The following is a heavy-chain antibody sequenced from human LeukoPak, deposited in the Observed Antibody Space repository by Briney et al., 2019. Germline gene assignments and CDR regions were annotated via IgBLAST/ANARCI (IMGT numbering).Heavy chain of an antibody. V-gene: IGHV3-48*03. J-gene: IGHJ4*02. Sequence: PGGSLRLSCAASGFTFSSYEMNWVRQAPGKGLEWVSYISSSGSTIYYADSVKGRFTISRDNAKNSLYLQMNSLSAEDTAVYFCARETYFYDTDYYYVKYFDSWGQGTLVTVSS. CDR1: GFTFSSYE. CDR2: ISSSGSTI. D-gene: IGHD3-22*01. CDR3: ARETYFYDTDYYYVKYFDS.